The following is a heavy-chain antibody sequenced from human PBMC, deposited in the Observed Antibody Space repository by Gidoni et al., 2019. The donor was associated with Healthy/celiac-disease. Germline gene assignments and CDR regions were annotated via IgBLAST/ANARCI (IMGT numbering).Heavy chain of an antibody. D-gene: IGHD5-12*01. V-gene: IGHV4-39*01. CDR2: LYYSGST. CDR1: GGSISSSSYS. Sequence: QLQLQESGPGLVKPSETLSLTCTVSGGSISSSSYSWGWIRQPPGKGLEWIGSLYYSGSTYYNPSLKSRVTISVDTSKNQFSLKLSSVTAADTAVYYCATHLSPGWLRSINWFDPWGQGTLVTVSS. J-gene: IGHJ5*02. CDR3: ATHLSPGWLRSINWFDP.